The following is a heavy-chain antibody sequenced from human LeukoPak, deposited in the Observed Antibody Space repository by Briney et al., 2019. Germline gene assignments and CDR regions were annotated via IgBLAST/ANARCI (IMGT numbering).Heavy chain of an antibody. CDR1: GFTFSSYG. J-gene: IGHJ4*02. CDR2: ISYDGSNK. CDR3: AKAGGGSSYLTIDY. D-gene: IGHD2-15*01. V-gene: IGHV3-30*18. Sequence: PGRSLRLSCAASGFTFSSYGMHWVRQAPGKGLEWVAVISYDGSNKYYAGSVKGRFTISRDNSKNTLYLQMNSLRAEDTAVYYCAKAGGGSSYLTIDYWGQGTLVTVSA.